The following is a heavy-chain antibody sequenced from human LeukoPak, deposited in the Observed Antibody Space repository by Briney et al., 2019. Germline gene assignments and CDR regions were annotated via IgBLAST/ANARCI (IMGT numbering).Heavy chain of an antibody. V-gene: IGHV3-9*01. CDR2: ISWNSGSI. Sequence: PGGSLRLSCAASGFTFDDYAMPWVRQAPGKGLEWVSGISWNSGSIRYADSVKGRFTISRDNAKNSLYLQMNSLRAEDTALYYCAKDGSSGWGYNWFDPWGQGTLVTVSS. CDR1: GFTFDDYA. CDR3: AKDGSSGWGYNWFDP. D-gene: IGHD6-19*01. J-gene: IGHJ5*02.